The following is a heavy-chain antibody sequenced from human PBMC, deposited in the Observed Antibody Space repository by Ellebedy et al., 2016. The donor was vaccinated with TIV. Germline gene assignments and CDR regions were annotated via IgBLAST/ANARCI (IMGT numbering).Heavy chain of an antibody. J-gene: IGHJ3*02. CDR2: INVITSST. V-gene: IGHV3-48*04. CDR3: ATDGSYGDYRSPTHAFEI. CDR1: GFTFSIYS. D-gene: IGHD4-17*01. Sequence: GESLKISCAASGFTFSIYSFNWVRQAPGKGLEWVSHINVITSSTYYAGSVRGRFTISRDNAKNSLYLQMNSLRAEDTAVYYCATDGSYGDYRSPTHAFEIWGQGTMVTVSS.